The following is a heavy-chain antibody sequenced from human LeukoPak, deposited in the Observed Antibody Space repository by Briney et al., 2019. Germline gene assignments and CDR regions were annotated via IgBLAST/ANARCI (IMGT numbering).Heavy chain of an antibody. Sequence: SETLSLTCAVYGGSFSGYYWSWIRQPPGKGLEWIGEINHSGSTNYNPFLKSRVTISVDTSKNQFSLKLSSVTAADTAVYYCARGLPDYGSGSYFFYWGQGTLVTVSS. CDR2: INHSGST. D-gene: IGHD3-10*01. J-gene: IGHJ4*02. V-gene: IGHV4-34*01. CDR1: GGSFSGYY. CDR3: ARGLPDYGSGSYFFY.